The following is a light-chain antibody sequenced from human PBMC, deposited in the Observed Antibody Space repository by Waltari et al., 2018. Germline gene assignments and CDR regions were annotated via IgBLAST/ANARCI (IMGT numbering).Light chain of an antibody. J-gene: IGKJ1*01. CDR3: RNHGRLPAT. V-gene: IGKV3-20*01. Sequence: EVVLTQSPGTLSLSPGERATLSCRASQSVSKYLAWYQQRPGQAPRLLPYAASTRATGVPARFSGSGFGTDFSLTISRLEPEDIAVYFCRNHGRLPATFGQGTRVEIK. CDR2: AAS. CDR1: QSVSKY.